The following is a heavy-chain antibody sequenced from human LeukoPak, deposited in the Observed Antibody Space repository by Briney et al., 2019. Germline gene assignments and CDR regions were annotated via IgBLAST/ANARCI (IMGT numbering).Heavy chain of an antibody. J-gene: IGHJ3*02. CDR3: AREGIQLQKGAFDI. CDR2: IYSGGST. CDR1: GFTVSSNY. D-gene: IGHD5-18*01. V-gene: IGHV3-53*01. Sequence: GGSLRLSCAASGFTVSSNYMSWVRQAPGKGLEWVSVIYSGGSTYYADSVKGRFTISRDNSKNTLYLQMNSPRAEDTAVYYCAREGIQLQKGAFDIWGQGTMVTVSS.